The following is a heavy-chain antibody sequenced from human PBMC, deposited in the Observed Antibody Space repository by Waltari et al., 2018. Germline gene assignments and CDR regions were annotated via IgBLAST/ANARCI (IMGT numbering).Heavy chain of an antibody. D-gene: IGHD3-9*01. CDR3: AREAYYDILTGYYGIGYFDY. V-gene: IGHV3-23*01. J-gene: IGHJ4*02. CDR1: GFTFSSYA. CDR2: ISGSGGST. Sequence: EVQLLESGGGLVQPGGSLRLSCAASGFTFSSYAMSWVRQAPGKGLEWVSAISGSGGSTYYADSVKGRFTISRDNSKNTLYLQMNSLRAEDTAVYYCAREAYYDILTGYYGIGYFDYWGQGTLVTVSS.